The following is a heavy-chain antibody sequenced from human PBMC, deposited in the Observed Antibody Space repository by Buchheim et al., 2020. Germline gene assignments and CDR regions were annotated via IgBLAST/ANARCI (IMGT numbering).Heavy chain of an antibody. CDR3: ASGSSYPVREGYFDF. CDR2: ISYDGSNK. CDR1: GFTFSSYA. V-gene: IGHV3-30-3*01. Sequence: QVQLVESGGGVVQPGRSLRLSCAASGFTFSSYAMHWVRQAPGQGLEWVAVISYDGSNKYYKDSVEGRFTIYRDRSKNTLYLQMNSLRVEDTAVYYCASGSSYPVREGYFDFWGQGNL. D-gene: IGHD3-16*01. J-gene: IGHJ4*02.